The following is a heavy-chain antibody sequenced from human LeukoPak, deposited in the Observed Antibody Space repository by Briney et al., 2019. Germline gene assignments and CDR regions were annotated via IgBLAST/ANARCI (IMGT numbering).Heavy chain of an antibody. D-gene: IGHD3-22*01. J-gene: IGHJ3*02. Sequence: GGSLRLSCTASGFTFGDYAMSWFRQAPGKGLEWVSVTYTRGNSYYTDSVKGRFIISRDTSKNTMDLQMNSLRPEDSALYFCARGGRGSAAVVAPRSFDIWGQGTMVAVSS. CDR2: TYTRGNS. CDR3: ARGGRGSAAVVAPRSFDI. V-gene: IGHV3-53*01. CDR1: GFTFGDYA.